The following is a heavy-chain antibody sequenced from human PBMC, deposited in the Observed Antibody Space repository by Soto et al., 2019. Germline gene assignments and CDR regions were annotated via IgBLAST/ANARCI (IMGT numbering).Heavy chain of an antibody. Sequence: QVQLVQSGAEVKKPGASVTVSCKVSGYTLTELSMHWVRQAPGKGLEWMGGFDPEDGETIYAQKFQGRVTMTEDTSTDTAYMELSSMRSEDPAVYYCARERRRYCSGGSCYPPFDYWGQGTLVTVSS. CDR3: ARERRRYCSGGSCYPPFDY. CDR1: GYTLTELS. D-gene: IGHD2-15*01. V-gene: IGHV1-24*01. J-gene: IGHJ4*02. CDR2: FDPEDGET.